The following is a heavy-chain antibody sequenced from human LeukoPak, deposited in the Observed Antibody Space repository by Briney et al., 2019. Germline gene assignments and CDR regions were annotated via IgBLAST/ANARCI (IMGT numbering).Heavy chain of an antibody. CDR2: IYYSGST. CDR3: ARGAVRGVIPKNWFDP. J-gene: IGHJ5*02. CDR1: GYSISSGYY. Sequence: SETLSLTFTVSGYSISSGYYWGWIRQPPGKGLEWIGSIYYSGSTYYNPSLKSRVTISVDTSKNQFSLKLSSVTAADTAVYYCARGAVRGVIPKNWFDPWGQGTLVTVSS. D-gene: IGHD3-10*01. V-gene: IGHV4-38-2*02.